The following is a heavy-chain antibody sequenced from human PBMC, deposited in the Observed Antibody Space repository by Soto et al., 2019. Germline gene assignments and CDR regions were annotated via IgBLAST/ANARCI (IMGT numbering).Heavy chain of an antibody. CDR3: ARLRGFGDDSPFDYYYYGMDV. CDR2: IYHSGST. D-gene: IGHD3-10*01. J-gene: IGHJ6*02. V-gene: IGHV4-4*02. CDR1: GGSISSSNW. Sequence: PSETLSLTCAVSGGSISSSNWWSWVRQPPGKGLEWIGEIYHSGSTNYNPSLKSRVTISVDKSKNQFSLKLSSVTAADTAVYYCARLRGFGDDSPFDYYYYGMDVWGQGTTVTVSS.